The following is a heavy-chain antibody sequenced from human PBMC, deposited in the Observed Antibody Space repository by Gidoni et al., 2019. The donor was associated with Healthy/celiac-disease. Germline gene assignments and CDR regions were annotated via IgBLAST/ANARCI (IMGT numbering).Heavy chain of an antibody. CDR2: ISYDGSNK. J-gene: IGHJ4*02. V-gene: IGHV3-30-3*01. CDR1: GFPFSSYA. CDR3: ARGPHYYDSSGYYSLDY. D-gene: IGHD3-22*01. Sequence: QVQLVESGGGVVQPGRSLRLSCAASGFPFSSYAMHWVRQAPGKGLEWVAVISYDGSNKYYADSVKGRFTISRDNSKNTLYLQMNSLRAEDTAVYYCARGPHYYDSSGYYSLDYWGQGTLVTVSS.